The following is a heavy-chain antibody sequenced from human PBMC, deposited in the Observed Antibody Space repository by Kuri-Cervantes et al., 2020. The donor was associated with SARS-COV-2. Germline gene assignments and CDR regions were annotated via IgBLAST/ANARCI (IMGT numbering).Heavy chain of an antibody. Sequence: GGSLRLSCAASGFTFSSYSVNWVRQAPGKGLEWVSSISSSSYIYYADSVKGRFTISRDNAKNSLYLQMNSLRAEDTAVYYCAKDGDSSGYYADAFDIWGQGTMVTVSS. D-gene: IGHD3-22*01. CDR1: GFTFSSYS. CDR3: AKDGDSSGYYADAFDI. V-gene: IGHV3-21*01. J-gene: IGHJ3*02. CDR2: ISSSSYI.